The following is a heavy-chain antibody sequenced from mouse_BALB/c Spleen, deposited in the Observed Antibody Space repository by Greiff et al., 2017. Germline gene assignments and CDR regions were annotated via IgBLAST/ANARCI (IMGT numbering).Heavy chain of an antibody. CDR3: ARGDYYGYGGFAY. D-gene: IGHD1-2*01. CDR1: GFTFSDYY. Sequence: EVMLVESGGGLVKPGGSLKLSCAASGFTFSDYYMYWVRQTPEKRLEWVATISDGGSYTYYPDSVKGRFTISRDNAKNNLYLQMSSLKSEDTAMYYCARGDYYGYGGFAYWGQGTLVTVSA. V-gene: IGHV5-4*02. CDR2: ISDGGSYT. J-gene: IGHJ3*01.